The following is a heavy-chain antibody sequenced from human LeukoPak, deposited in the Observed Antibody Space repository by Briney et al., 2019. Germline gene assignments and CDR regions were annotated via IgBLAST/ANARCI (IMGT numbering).Heavy chain of an antibody. Sequence: GGSLRLPCAASGFTFSTYTMNWVRQAPGKGLEWVSSISSTSTYIYYADSVKGRFTISRDNAETSLYLQMNSLRGEDAAVYYCARGGKNAFDSWGQGTMVTVSS. CDR2: ISSTSTYI. D-gene: IGHD3-10*01. V-gene: IGHV3-21*01. CDR3: ARGGKNAFDS. CDR1: GFTFSTYT. J-gene: IGHJ3*02.